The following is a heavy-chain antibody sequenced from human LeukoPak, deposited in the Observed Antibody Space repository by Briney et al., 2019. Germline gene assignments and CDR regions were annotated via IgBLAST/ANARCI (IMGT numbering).Heavy chain of an antibody. V-gene: IGHV3-48*03. CDR1: GFTFSSYE. D-gene: IGHD2-2*01. J-gene: IGHJ4*02. CDR3: ARVGSTSWYLDY. CDR2: ISSSGSTI. Sequence: GGSLRLSCAASGFTFSSYEMNWVRQAPGKGLEWVSYISSSGSTIYYADSVKGRFTISRDNARNSLYVQMNSLRAEDTAVYYCARVGSTSWYLDYWGQGTLVTVSS.